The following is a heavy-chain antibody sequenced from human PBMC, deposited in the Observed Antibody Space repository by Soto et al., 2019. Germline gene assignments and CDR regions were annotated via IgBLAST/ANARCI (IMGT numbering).Heavy chain of an antibody. CDR2: ISGSGGST. D-gene: IGHD6-19*01. CDR1: GFTFSSYA. J-gene: IGHJ4*02. V-gene: IGHV3-23*01. CDR3: AKVKRVAGMSGSFDY. Sequence: GGSLRLSCAASGFTFSSYAMSWVRQAPGKGLEWVSAISGSGGSTYYADSMKGRFTISRDNSKNTLYLQMNSLRAEDTAVYYCAKVKRVAGMSGSFDYWGQGTLVTVSS.